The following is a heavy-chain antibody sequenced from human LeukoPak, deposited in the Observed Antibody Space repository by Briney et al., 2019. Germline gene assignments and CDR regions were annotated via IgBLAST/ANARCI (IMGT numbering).Heavy chain of an antibody. J-gene: IGHJ4*02. CDR1: GFTFSDYY. V-gene: IGHV3-7*01. CDR3: ARQGTSHFDY. Sequence: PGGSLRLSCAASGFTFSDYYMTWIRQAPGKGLEWVANIKEDGSEKYYVDSVKGRFTISRDNAKNSLYLQMNSLRAEDTAVYYCARQGTSHFDYWGQGTLVTVSS. CDR2: IKEDGSEK.